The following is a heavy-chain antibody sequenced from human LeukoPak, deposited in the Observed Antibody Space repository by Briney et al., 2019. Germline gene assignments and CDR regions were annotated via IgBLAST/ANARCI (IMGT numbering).Heavy chain of an antibody. V-gene: IGHV3-73*01. CDR3: IRHVEFQLPY. D-gene: IGHD6-6*01. J-gene: IGHJ4*02. CDR1: CMILRGTA. Sequence: LAGGSLRLSCAASCMILRGTAMNWARQAPGKGLEWLAHIRSRTKGYATAYAASVTGRVVISRDDVKNMAFLQITRLETEDSAVYNFIRHVEFQLPYWAQGVQVTVSS. CDR2: IRSRTKGYAT.